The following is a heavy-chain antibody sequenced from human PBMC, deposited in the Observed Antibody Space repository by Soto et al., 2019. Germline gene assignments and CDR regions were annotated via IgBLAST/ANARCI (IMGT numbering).Heavy chain of an antibody. CDR1: GFTFSSYG. V-gene: IGHV3-30*18. Sequence: GGSLRLSCAASGFTFSSYGMHWVRQAPGKGLEWVAVISYDGSNKYYADSVKGRFTISRDNSKNTLFLQMNSLTVGDTAVYYCAKCSSASCFKEGFDYWGQGTLVTVSS. D-gene: IGHD2-2*01. J-gene: IGHJ4*02. CDR2: ISYDGSNK. CDR3: AKCSSASCFKEGFDY.